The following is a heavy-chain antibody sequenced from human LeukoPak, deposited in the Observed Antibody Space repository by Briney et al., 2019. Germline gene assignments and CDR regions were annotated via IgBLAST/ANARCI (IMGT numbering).Heavy chain of an antibody. CDR1: GFTFSSYS. D-gene: IGHD6-13*01. V-gene: IGHV3-66*02. J-gene: IGHJ4*02. CDR3: ARGPGYSSSWYELGGY. Sequence: GGSLRLSCAASGFTFSSYSMNWVRQAPGKGLEWVSVIYSGGDTYYADSVKGRFTISRDNSKNTLYLQMNSLRAEDTAVYYCARGPGYSSSWYELGGYWGQGTLVTVSS. CDR2: IYSGGDT.